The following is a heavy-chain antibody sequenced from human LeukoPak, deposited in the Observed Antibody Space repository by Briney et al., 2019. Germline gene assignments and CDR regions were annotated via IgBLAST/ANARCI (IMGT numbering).Heavy chain of an antibody. V-gene: IGHV3-33*03. Sequence: SGGSLRLSCAASGFNFKTYGMHWVRQAPGKGLEWVAIIWYDGSNRFYADSVKGRFTISRDNSKSTLYLQMNSLRAEDTAVYFCASGLVGGSFEYWGQGTLVTVFS. CDR3: ASGLVGGSFEY. CDR2: IWYDGSNR. D-gene: IGHD3-10*01. CDR1: GFNFKTYG. J-gene: IGHJ4*02.